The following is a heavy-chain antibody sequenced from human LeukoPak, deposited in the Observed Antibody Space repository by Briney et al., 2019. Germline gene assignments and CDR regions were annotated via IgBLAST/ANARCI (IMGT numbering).Heavy chain of an antibody. J-gene: IGHJ4*02. CDR2: IYYSGST. D-gene: IGHD6-19*01. CDR1: GGSISSYY. V-gene: IGHV4-59*01. CDR3: AREIAVAGSYYFDY. Sequence: KPSETLSLTCTVSGGSISSYYWSWLRQPPGKGLEWLGYIYYSGSTNYNPSLKSRVTISVDTSKNQFSLKLSSVTAADTAVYYCAREIAVAGSYYFDYWGQGTLVTVSS.